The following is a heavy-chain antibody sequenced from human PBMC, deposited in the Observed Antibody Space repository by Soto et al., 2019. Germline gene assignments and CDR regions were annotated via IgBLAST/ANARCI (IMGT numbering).Heavy chain of an antibody. CDR1: GYTFTSYD. V-gene: IGHV1-8*01. CDR3: ARFGYYTGIFVGYYYYYGMDV. J-gene: IGHJ6*02. D-gene: IGHD3-3*01. Sequence: QVQLVQSGAEVKKPGASVKVSCKASGYTFTSYDINWVRQATGQGLEWMGWMNPNSGNTGYAQKFQGRVTMTRNTSISTAYMELSSLRSEDTAVYYCARFGYYTGIFVGYYYYYGMDVWGQGTTVTVSS. CDR2: MNPNSGNT.